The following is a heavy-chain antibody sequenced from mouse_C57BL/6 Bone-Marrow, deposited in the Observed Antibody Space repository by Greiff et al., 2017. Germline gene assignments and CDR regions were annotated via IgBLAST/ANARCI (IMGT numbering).Heavy chain of an antibody. V-gene: IGHV5-12*01. CDR3: ARHFRVWLPPYAMDY. J-gene: IGHJ4*01. Sequence: EVKLVESGGGLVQPGGSLKLSCAASGFTFSDYYMYWVRQTPEKRLEWVAYISNGGGSTYYPDTVKGRFTISRDNAKNTLYLQMSRLKSEDTAMYYCARHFRVWLPPYAMDYWGQGTSVTVSS. CDR2: ISNGGGST. D-gene: IGHD2-2*01. CDR1: GFTFSDYY.